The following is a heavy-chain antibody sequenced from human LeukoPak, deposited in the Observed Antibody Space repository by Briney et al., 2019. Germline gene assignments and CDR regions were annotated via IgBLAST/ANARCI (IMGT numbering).Heavy chain of an antibody. CDR2: MNPSGST. Sequence: SETLSLTCAVYGGSFSGYYWTWIRQTSEKGLEWIGEMNPSGSTNYNPSLKSRVTISVDTSKNQFSLELSSVTAADTAVYYCARGRQDVTMIVVVMTAVSYYLDVWGQGTTVTVSS. J-gene: IGHJ6*03. D-gene: IGHD3-22*01. CDR3: ARGRQDVTMIVVVMTAVSYYLDV. V-gene: IGHV4-34*01. CDR1: GGSFSGYY.